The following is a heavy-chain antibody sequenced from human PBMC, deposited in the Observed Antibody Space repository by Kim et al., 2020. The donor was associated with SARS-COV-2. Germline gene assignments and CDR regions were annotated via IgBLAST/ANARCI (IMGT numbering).Heavy chain of an antibody. Sequence: ASVKVSCKASGYTFSRFGISWVRQAPGQGLDWMGWINASNDNIKYAEKFQGRVTMTTDTTANTAYMELRTLRPDDTAVYYFARDYYESSGYHY. CDR1: GYTFSRFG. J-gene: IGHJ6*01. V-gene: IGHV1-18*01. CDR2: INASNDNI. D-gene: IGHD3-22*01. CDR3: ARDYYESSGYHY.